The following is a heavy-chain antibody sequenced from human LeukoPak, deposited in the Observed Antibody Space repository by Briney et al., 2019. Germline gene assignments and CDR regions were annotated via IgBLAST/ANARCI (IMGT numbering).Heavy chain of an antibody. Sequence: GGSLRLSCAASGFTFSNYAVHWVRQAPGKGLEWVAVISYDGSNKYYPDSVKGRFTISRDNSKNTPYLQMNSLRAEDTAVYYCAKGALALDYWGQGTLVTVSS. CDR2: ISYDGSNK. CDR3: AKGALALDY. V-gene: IGHV3-30*04. CDR1: GFTFSNYA. J-gene: IGHJ4*02. D-gene: IGHD2-21*01.